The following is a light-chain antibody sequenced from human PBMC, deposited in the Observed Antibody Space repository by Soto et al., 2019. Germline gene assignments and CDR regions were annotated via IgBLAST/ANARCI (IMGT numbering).Light chain of an antibody. CDR2: DAS. CDR1: QSVSSY. CDR3: QQRSNWPLT. J-gene: IGKJ4*02. V-gene: IGKV3-11*01. Sequence: EIVVTQSPAILSLSPGERATLSCRASQSVSSYLAWYHQKPGQAPRLLIYDASNRATGIPARFSGSGSGTDFTLTISSLEPEDFAVYYCQQRSNWPLTFGGGTKVEIK.